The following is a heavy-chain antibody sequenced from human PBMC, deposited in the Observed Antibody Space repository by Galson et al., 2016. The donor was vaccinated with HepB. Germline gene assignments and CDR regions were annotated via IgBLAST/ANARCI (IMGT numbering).Heavy chain of an antibody. CDR1: GGSISTDSW. V-gene: IGHV4-4*02. CDR3: ARVTCGGGACQDVFAI. CDR2: IYHDGGT. J-gene: IGHJ3*02. Sequence: SETLSLTCAVSGGSISTDSWWHWVRQPPGQGLEWIGEIYHDGGTNYNPSLKSRLSMSVDKSKNQFSLNLSSATAADAAVYYCARVTCGGGACQDVFAIWGQGIMVTVSS. D-gene: IGHD2-21*02.